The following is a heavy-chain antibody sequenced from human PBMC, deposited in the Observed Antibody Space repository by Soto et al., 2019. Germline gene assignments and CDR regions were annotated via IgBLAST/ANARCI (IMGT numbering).Heavy chain of an antibody. CDR1: GYTFTAYY. V-gene: IGHV1-2*02. J-gene: IGHJ5*02. CDR3: VRGGTTNYFDP. Sequence: QVQLVQSGAELKEPGAAVKVSCKTSGYTFTAYYIHWVRQAPGQGLEWMGWINPNGGRTKYAQKFQXXVTMTRDTSISTAYMELGSLRSDDTAVYYCVRGGTTNYFDPWGPGTLVTVSS. D-gene: IGHD1-7*01. CDR2: INPNGGRT.